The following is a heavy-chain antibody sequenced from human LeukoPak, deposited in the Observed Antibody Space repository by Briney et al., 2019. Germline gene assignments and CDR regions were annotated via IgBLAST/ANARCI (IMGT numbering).Heavy chain of an antibody. V-gene: IGHV4-59*01. Sequence: SETLSLTCTVSGGSISSYYWSWIRQPPGKGLEWIGYIYYSGSTNYNPSLKSRVTISVDTSKNQFSLKLSSVIAADTAVYYCAGRPDDYGEYEDAFDIWGQGTMVTVSS. CDR1: GGSISSYY. CDR3: AGRPDDYGEYEDAFDI. CDR2: IYYSGST. D-gene: IGHD4-17*01. J-gene: IGHJ3*02.